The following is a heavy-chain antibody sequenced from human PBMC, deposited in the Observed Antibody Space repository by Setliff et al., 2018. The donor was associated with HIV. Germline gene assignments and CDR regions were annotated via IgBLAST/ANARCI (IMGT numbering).Heavy chain of an antibody. D-gene: IGHD3-3*01. CDR1: GGSISSYY. V-gene: IGHV4-59*01. CDR3: ARVISSWSAYYIDY. CDR2: IYYSGST. Sequence: SETLSLTCTVSGGSISSYYWSWIRQPPGKGLEWIGYIYYSGSTNHNPSLKSRVTISVDTSKNQFSLKLSSVTAADTAVYYCARVISSWSAYYIDYWGQGTLVTVSS. J-gene: IGHJ4*02.